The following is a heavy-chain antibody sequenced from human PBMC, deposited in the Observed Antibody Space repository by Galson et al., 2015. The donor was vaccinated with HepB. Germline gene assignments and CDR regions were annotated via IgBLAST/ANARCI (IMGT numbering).Heavy chain of an antibody. CDR2: ISSSGTV. CDR3: ARDLFAVSPPPTNYMDV. Sequence: SLRLFCAASGFFFSGYNMNWVRQAPGKGLEWVSSISSSGTVYYADSLKGRSTISRDNAKNSLDLQVNSLRAEDTAVYYCARDLFAVSPPPTNYMDVWGTGTTVTVSS. CDR1: GFFFSGYN. D-gene: IGHD3-3*01. V-gene: IGHV3-69-1*01. J-gene: IGHJ6*03.